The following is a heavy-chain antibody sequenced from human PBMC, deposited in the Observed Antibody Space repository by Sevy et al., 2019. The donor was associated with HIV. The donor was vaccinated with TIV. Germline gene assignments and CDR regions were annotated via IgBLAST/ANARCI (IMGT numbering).Heavy chain of an antibody. J-gene: IGHJ4*02. CDR1: GFTFSTHW. V-gene: IGHV3-74*01. CDR2: INRDESTT. CDR3: ARGGDYSGWFDFDY. Sequence: GGSLRLSCAVSGFTFSTHWMHWVRQGPGEGLVWVARINRDESTTNYADSVKGRFTISRDNAKNTLYLQLNSLRAEDTAVDVCARGGDYSGWFDFDYWGQGTLVTVSS. D-gene: IGHD6-19*01.